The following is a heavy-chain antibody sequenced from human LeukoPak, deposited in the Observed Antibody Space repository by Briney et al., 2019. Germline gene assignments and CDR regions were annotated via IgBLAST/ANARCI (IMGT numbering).Heavy chain of an antibody. CDR3: ARWVVATMFDY. CDR2: IYSDDST. Sequence: GGSLRLSCATSGFIVSTSYLSWVRQAPGKGLEWVSVIYSDDSTYYADSVKGRFTISRDNSKNALFLQMNSLRAEDTAVYYCARWVVATMFDYWGQGTLVTVSS. CDR1: GFIVSTSY. V-gene: IGHV3-66*01. D-gene: IGHD5-12*01. J-gene: IGHJ4*02.